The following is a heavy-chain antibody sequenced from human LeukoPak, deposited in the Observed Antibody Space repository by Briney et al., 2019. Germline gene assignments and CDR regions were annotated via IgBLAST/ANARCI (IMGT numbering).Heavy chain of an antibody. CDR3: ARDVSSSISCYTY. CDR2: ISSSSSYI. CDR1: GFTVSSNY. Sequence: GGSLRLSCAASGFTVSSNYMNWVRQAPGKGLEWVSSISSSSSYIYYADSLKGRFTISRDNAKNSLYLQMNSLRAEDTAVYYCARDVSSSISCYTYWGQGTLVTVSS. D-gene: IGHD2-2*02. J-gene: IGHJ4*02. V-gene: IGHV3-21*01.